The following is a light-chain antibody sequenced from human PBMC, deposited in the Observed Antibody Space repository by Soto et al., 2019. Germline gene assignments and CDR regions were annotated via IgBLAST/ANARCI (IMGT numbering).Light chain of an antibody. CDR2: GAS. CDR3: QQYNNWPRT. J-gene: IGKJ1*01. Sequence: EIVLTQSPGTLSLSPGERATLSCRASQTVSSSSLAWYQQKPGQAPRLLIYGASTRATGIPARFSGSGSGTEFTLTISSLQSEDFAVYYCQQYNNWPRTFGQGTKVDNK. V-gene: IGKV3-15*01. CDR1: QTVSSS.